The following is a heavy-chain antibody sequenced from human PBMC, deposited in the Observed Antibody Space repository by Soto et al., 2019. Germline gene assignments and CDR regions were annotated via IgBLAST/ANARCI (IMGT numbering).Heavy chain of an antibody. V-gene: IGHV4-30-4*01. J-gene: IGHJ4*02. CDR2: IYYSGST. D-gene: IGHD3-3*01. Sequence: SETLSLTCTVSGGSISSGDYYWCWIRQPPGKGLEWIGYIYYSGSTYYNPSLKSRVTISVDTSKNQFSLKLSSVTAADTAVYYCATSTIFGKAFDYWGQGTLVT. CDR3: ATSTIFGKAFDY. CDR1: GGSISSGDYY.